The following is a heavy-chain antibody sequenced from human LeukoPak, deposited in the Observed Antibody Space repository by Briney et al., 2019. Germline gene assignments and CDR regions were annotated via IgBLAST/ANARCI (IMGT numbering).Heavy chain of an antibody. CDR1: GGSFSGYY. D-gene: IGHD3-22*01. CDR2: INHSGST. J-gene: IGHJ4*02. V-gene: IGHV4-34*01. CDR3: ARPRYYDSSGYYYLGY. Sequence: SETLSLSCAVYGGSFSGYYWSWIRQPPGKVLEWIGEINHSGSTNYNPSLKSRVTISVDTSKNQYSLKLSSVTAADTAVYYCARPRYYDSSGYYYLGYWGQGTLVTVPS.